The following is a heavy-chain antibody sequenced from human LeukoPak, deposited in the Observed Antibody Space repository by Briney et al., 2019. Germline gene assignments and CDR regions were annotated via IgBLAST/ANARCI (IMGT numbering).Heavy chain of an antibody. J-gene: IGHJ5*02. CDR1: GYTLTSYG. V-gene: IGHV1-18*01. CDR3: ARAGDIVVVPAAIAFVRWFDP. CDR2: ISAYNGNT. Sequence: EASVKVSCKASGYTLTSYGISWVRQAPGQGLEWMGWISAYNGNTNYAQKLQGRVTMTTDTSTSTAYMELRSLRSDDTAVYYCARAGDIVVVPAAIAFVRWFDPWGQGTLVTVSS. D-gene: IGHD2-2*02.